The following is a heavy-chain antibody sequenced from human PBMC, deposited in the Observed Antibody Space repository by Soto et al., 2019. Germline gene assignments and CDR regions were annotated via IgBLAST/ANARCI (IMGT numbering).Heavy chain of an antibody. V-gene: IGHV1-69*13. J-gene: IGHJ5*02. CDR2: IIPIFGTA. CDR3: ARDPLAGVVVAATPGNWFDP. CDR1: GGTFSSYA. Sequence: ASVKVSCKASGGTFSSYAISWVRQAPGQGLEWMGGIIPIFGTANYAQKFQGRVTITADESTSTAYMELSSLRSEDTSVYYCARDPLAGVVVAATPGNWFDPWGQGTLVTVSS. D-gene: IGHD2-15*01.